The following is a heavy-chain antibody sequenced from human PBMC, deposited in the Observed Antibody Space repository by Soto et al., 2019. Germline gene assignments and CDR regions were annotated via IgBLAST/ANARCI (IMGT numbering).Heavy chain of an antibody. CDR3: ATSRDATSGGLDY. Sequence: QVQLVQSGAEVKKPGASVKVSCKASGYTFTGYYMHWVQQAPGQGLEWMGWINPNSGGTNYAQKFQGWVTMTRDTSISTAYMELSRLSSDDTAVYYCATSRDATSGGLDYWGQGTLVTVSS. V-gene: IGHV1-2*04. CDR2: INPNSGGT. CDR1: GYTFTGYY. D-gene: IGHD2-15*01. J-gene: IGHJ4*02.